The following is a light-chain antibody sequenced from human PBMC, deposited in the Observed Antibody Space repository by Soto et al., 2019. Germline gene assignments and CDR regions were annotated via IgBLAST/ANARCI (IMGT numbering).Light chain of an antibody. V-gene: IGLV2-8*01. CDR2: EVT. Sequence: QSVLTQPPSASGSPGQSLTISCTGTSSDVGGYNYVSWYQQRPGKAPKPVIYEVTKRPSGVPDRFSGSKSGSTASLTVSGLQDDDEAEYYCASYAGTKLFVFGSGTKVTVL. CDR3: ASYAGTKLFV. J-gene: IGLJ1*01. CDR1: SSDVGGYNY.